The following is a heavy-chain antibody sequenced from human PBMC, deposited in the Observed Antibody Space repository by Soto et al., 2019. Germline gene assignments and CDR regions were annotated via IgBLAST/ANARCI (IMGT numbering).Heavy chain of an antibody. CDR3: AGFVVPASRNSDFDY. D-gene: IGHD2-15*01. Sequence: LSLTCTVSGISVSTSDYYWGWVRQPPGKGLDWIGNIYYSGSTFYNPSLRSRVTLSVDTSKNQFSLRLNSVTAADTAVYFCAGFVVPASRNSDFDYWGQGTLVTVSS. V-gene: IGHV4-39*01. CDR2: IYYSGST. CDR1: GISVSTSDYY. J-gene: IGHJ4*02.